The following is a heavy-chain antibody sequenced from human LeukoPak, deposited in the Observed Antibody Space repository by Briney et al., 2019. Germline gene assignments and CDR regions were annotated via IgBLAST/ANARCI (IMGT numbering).Heavy chain of an antibody. CDR1: GFTFSGSS. J-gene: IGHJ4*02. Sequence: GGSLRLACAASGFTFSGSSRHWVRQASGNGPEWVGLIRSKANSYATEYGASVKGRFTISRDDSKNTANLQMNSLKTDDTAVYYCTSSITGTTFDYWGQGTLVTVSS. CDR2: IRSKANSYAT. D-gene: IGHD1-7*01. CDR3: TSSITGTTFDY. V-gene: IGHV3-73*01.